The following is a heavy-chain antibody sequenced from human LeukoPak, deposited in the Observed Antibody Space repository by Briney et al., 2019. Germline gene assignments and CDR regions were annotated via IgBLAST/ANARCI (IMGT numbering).Heavy chain of an antibody. D-gene: IGHD5-24*01. CDR1: GYSFSSYW. Sequence: GESLKISCKGSGYSFSSYWIGWVRQMPGKGLEWMGLIYPGDSDTRYSPSFQGQVTISADKSISTAYLQWGSLKASDTALYYCARHVEMATTFDYWGQGTLVTVSS. J-gene: IGHJ4*02. V-gene: IGHV5-51*01. CDR3: ARHVEMATTFDY. CDR2: IYPGDSDT.